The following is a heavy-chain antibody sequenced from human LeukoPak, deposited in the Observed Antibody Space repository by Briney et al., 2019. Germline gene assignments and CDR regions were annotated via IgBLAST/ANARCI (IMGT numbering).Heavy chain of an antibody. CDR3: ARDWHYDSSGYHYYYYYYMDV. CDR1: GFTFSSYS. V-gene: IGHV3-48*01. J-gene: IGHJ6*03. D-gene: IGHD3-22*01. Sequence: GGSLRLSCAASGFTFSSYSMNWVRQAPGKGLEWVSYISSSSSTIYYADSVKGRFTISRDNAKNSLYLQMNSLRAEDTAVYYCARDWHYDSSGYHYYYYYYMDVWGKGTTVTVSS. CDR2: ISSSSSTI.